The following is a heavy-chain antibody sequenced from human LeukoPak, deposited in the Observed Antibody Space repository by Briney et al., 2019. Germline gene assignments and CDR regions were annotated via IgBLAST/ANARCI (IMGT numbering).Heavy chain of an antibody. CDR3: ARDSYGDANFDS. CDR2: IYADGTT. V-gene: IGHV3-53*01. CDR1: GFIVNTNY. J-gene: IGHJ4*02. D-gene: IGHD4-17*01. Sequence: EAGGSLRLSCAASGFIVNTNYMTWVRQAPGRGLEWVSFIYADGTTYYADSVKGRFTISRDISKNEVYLQMNSLRPEDTAVYYCARDSYGDANFDSWGQGTLVTVSS.